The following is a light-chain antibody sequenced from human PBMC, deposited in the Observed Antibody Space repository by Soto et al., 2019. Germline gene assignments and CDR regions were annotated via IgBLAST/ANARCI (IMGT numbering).Light chain of an antibody. V-gene: IGLV1-40*01. CDR3: QSYDSSLSGV. CDR2: GNS. J-gene: IGLJ1*01. CDR1: SSNIGAGYD. Sequence: QSVLTQPPSVSGAPGQRVTISCTWSSSNIGAGYDVHWYQQLPGTAPKLLIYGNSNRPSGVPDRFSGSKSGTSASLAITGLQAEDEADYYCQSYDSSLSGVFGTGTKLIVL.